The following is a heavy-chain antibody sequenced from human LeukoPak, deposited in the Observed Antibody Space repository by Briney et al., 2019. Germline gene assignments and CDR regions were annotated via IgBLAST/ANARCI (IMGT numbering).Heavy chain of an antibody. CDR3: ARDPESGSFDL. V-gene: IGHV3-7*01. CDR2: IDQGGSVR. CDR1: GFSLSTYW. Sequence: GGSLRLSCAASGFSLSTYWMSWVRQTPEKGLESVANIDQGGSVRNYMDSLKGRCTISRDNAKKSLYLEINSLRADDTAVYYCARDPESGSFDLWGRGALVTVSS. J-gene: IGHJ4*02.